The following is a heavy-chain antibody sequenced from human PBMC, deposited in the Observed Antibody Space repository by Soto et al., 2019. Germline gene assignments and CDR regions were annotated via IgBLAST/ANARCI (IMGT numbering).Heavy chain of an antibody. CDR2: ITPYNGKT. Sequence: ASVKVSCKASGYTFITYGVTWVRQAPGQGLEGMGWITPYNGKTHYAQKFQDRVTMTTDTAATTAYMELGSLTSDDSAMYFCARDTSHYFDHWGQGILVT. V-gene: IGHV1-18*01. CDR3: ARDTSHYFDH. D-gene: IGHD2-2*01. J-gene: IGHJ4*02. CDR1: GYTFITYG.